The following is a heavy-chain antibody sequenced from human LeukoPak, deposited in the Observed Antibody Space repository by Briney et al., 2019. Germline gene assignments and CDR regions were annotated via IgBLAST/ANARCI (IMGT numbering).Heavy chain of an antibody. CDR3: ARHRDCSSTSCYTPNDAFDI. V-gene: IGHV5-51*01. CDR2: IYPGDSDT. J-gene: IGHJ3*02. CDR1: GYSFATYW. D-gene: IGHD2-2*02. Sequence: GESLKISCKGSGYSFATYWIGWVRQMPGKGLEWMGIIYPGDSDTRYSPSFQGQVTISADKSISTAYLQWSSLKASDTAMYYCARHRDCSSTSCYTPNDAFDIWGQGTMVTVSS.